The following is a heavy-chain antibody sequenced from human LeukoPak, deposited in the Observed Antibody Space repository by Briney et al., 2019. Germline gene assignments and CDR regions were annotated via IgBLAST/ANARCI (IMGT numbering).Heavy chain of an antibody. Sequence: KTSETLSLTCSVSGGSISSYYWTWIRQPPGKGLEWIGYIYYSGSTKYNPSLKSRVTMSVDTSKNHFSLKLSSVTAADTAVYYCARPMLPGRTDAFDIWGQGTMVTVS. CDR1: GGSISSYY. V-gene: IGHV4-59*08. J-gene: IGHJ3*02. CDR3: ARPMLPGRTDAFDI. CDR2: IYYSGST. D-gene: IGHD3-16*01.